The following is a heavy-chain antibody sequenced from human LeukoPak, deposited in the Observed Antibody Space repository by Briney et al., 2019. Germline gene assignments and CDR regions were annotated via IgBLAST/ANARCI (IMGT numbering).Heavy chain of an antibody. D-gene: IGHD3-10*01. CDR1: GFTFSSYS. CDR2: ISSSSSYI. V-gene: IGHV3-21*01. J-gene: IGHJ4*02. Sequence: GGSLRLSCAASGFTFSSYSMNWVRQAPGKGLEWVSSISSSSSYIYYADSVKGRFTISRDNAKNSLYLQMNIIRAEDTAVYYCARDLSITMGRHAKGFYFDYLGQGTLVTVSS. CDR3: ARDLSITMGRHAKGFYFDY.